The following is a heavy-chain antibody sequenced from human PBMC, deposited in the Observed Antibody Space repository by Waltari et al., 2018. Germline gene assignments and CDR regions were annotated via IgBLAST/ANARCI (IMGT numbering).Heavy chain of an antibody. CDR1: GFPFSSYA. Sequence: QVQLVESGGGVVQPGESRRRSCAVSGFPFSSYAMHWLRQAPGKGLEWGALLYYDGSNKYYADSVKGRFTVSRDNSKDTLYLQMNSLRPEDTAMYYCAKDPRSRADYLAHFEYWGQGTLVTVSS. CDR2: LYYDGSNK. D-gene: IGHD4-17*01. CDR3: AKDPRSRADYLAHFEY. J-gene: IGHJ4*02. V-gene: IGHV3-30*18.